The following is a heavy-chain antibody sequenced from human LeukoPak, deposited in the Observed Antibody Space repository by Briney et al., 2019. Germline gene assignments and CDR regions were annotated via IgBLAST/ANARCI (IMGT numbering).Heavy chain of an antibody. CDR3: ARGGAVAGPAVLDY. J-gene: IGHJ4*02. D-gene: IGHD6-19*01. CDR2: INHSGST. V-gene: IGHV4-34*01. CDR1: GGSFSGYY. Sequence: SETLSLTCAVYGGSFSGYYWSWIRQPPGKGLEWIGEINHSGSTNYNPSLKSRVTISVDTSRNQFSLKVNSVTAADTAVYYCARGGAVAGPAVLDYWGQGTLVSVSS.